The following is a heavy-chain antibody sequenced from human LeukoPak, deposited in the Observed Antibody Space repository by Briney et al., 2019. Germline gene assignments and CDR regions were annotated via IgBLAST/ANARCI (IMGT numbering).Heavy chain of an antibody. D-gene: IGHD3-10*01. Sequence: GGSLRLSCAASGFTFSSYAMHWVRQAPGKGLEWVAVISYDGSNKFYTDSVKGRFTLSRDNSKNTLYLQMNSLRIEDTAVYYCGRGSVGFGELNYWGQGTLVTVSP. CDR3: GRGSVGFGELNY. J-gene: IGHJ4*02. V-gene: IGHV3-30-3*01. CDR1: GFTFSSYA. CDR2: ISYDGSNK.